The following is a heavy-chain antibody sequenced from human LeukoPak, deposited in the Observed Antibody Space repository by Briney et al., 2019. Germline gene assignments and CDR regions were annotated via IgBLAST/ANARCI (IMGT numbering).Heavy chain of an antibody. CDR1: GFTFSSYW. V-gene: IGHV3-74*01. J-gene: IGHJ4*02. CDR2: INPDGTTT. D-gene: IGHD4-17*01. Sequence: GGSLRLSCAASGFTFSSYWMHWVRQPLGKGLVWVSRINPDGTTTNYADSVKGRFTISRDNAKKTLYLQMNSLTVEDTALYYCVRIATVTTPDYWGQGTLVTVSS. CDR3: VRIATVTTPDY.